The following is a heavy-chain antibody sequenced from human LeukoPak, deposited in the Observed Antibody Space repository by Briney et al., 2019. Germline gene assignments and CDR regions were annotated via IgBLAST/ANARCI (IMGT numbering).Heavy chain of an antibody. CDR1: GYTFTGYY. D-gene: IGHD1-26*01. CDR2: INPNSGGT. Sequence: GASVKVSCKASGYTFTGYYIHWVRQAPGQGLEWMGWINPNSGGTNYAQKFQGWVTMTRDTSISTAYMELSRLRSDDTAVYYCARVASGSPNGMDVWGQGTTVTVSS. J-gene: IGHJ6*02. CDR3: ARVASGSPNGMDV. V-gene: IGHV1-2*04.